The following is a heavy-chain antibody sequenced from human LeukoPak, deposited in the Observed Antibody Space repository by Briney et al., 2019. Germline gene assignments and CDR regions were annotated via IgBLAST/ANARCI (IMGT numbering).Heavy chain of an antibody. CDR3: ARPTHPLIGGFDY. Sequence: ASVKVSCTASGYTFTSYGISWVRQAPGLGLEWMGTINPSVGNTNYAQNFQGRVTMTRDTSTSTVYMELSSLRFDDTAVYYCARPTHPLIGGFDYWGQGTLVTVSS. CDR1: GYTFTSYG. J-gene: IGHJ4*02. CDR2: INPSVGNT. D-gene: IGHD3-16*01. V-gene: IGHV1-46*01.